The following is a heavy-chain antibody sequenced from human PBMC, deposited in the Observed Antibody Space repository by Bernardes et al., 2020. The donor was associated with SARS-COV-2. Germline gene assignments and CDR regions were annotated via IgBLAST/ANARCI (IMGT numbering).Heavy chain of an antibody. V-gene: IGHV3-23*01. CDR1: GFTFSNYA. J-gene: IGHJ3*01. D-gene: IGHD6-19*01. Sequence: GGSLRLSCAASGFTFSNYAMSWFRQTPGKGLEWLSAINSAGTTHYADSVKGRFTAARDNSKNTLYLQMDSLTSEDTAVYYCAGVVSGPYVGADAFAVWGRGTTVTVSS. CDR3: AGVVSGPYVGADAFAV. CDR2: INSAGTT.